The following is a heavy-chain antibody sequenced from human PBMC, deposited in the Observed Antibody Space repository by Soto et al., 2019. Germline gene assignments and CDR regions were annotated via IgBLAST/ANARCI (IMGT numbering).Heavy chain of an antibody. CDR2: ISYDGSNK. D-gene: IGHD3-22*01. V-gene: IGHV3-30*03. CDR1: GFTFSSYG. J-gene: IGHJ5*02. Sequence: GGSLRLSCAASGFTFSSYGMHWVRQAPGKGLEWVAVISYDGSNKYYADSVKGRFTISRDNSKNTLYLQMNSLRSDDTAVYYCARERHYYDSSGYYYVPPVGYWFDPWGQGTLVTVSS. CDR3: ARERHYYDSSGYYYVPPVGYWFDP.